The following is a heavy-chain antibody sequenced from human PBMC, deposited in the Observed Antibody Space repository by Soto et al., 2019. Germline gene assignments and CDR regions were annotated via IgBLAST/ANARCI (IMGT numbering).Heavy chain of an antibody. J-gene: IGHJ4*02. V-gene: IGHV1-24*01. CDR2: FDPEDGET. Sequence: QVQLVQSGAEVKKPGASVKVSCKVSGYTLTELSMHWVRQAPGKGLEWMGGFDPEDGETIYAQKFQGRVTMTEDTSTDTAYMELSRLRSEDTAVYYCATDLNFVRPGLRPSNYWGQGTLVTVSS. D-gene: IGHD5-12*01. CDR3: ATDLNFVRPGLRPSNY. CDR1: GYTLTELS.